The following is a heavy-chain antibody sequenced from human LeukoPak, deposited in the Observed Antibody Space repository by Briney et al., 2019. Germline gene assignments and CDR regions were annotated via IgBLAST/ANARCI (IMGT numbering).Heavy chain of an antibody. CDR1: GGTFSSYA. Sequence: SVKVSCKASGGTFSSYAISWVRQAPGQGLEWMGGIIPIFGTANYAQKFQGRVTITADESTSTAYMELSSLRSEDTAVYYCARDYYDSSGYHGDAFDIWGQGTMVTVSS. V-gene: IGHV1-69*13. CDR3: ARDYYDSSGYHGDAFDI. CDR2: IIPIFGTA. D-gene: IGHD3-22*01. J-gene: IGHJ3*02.